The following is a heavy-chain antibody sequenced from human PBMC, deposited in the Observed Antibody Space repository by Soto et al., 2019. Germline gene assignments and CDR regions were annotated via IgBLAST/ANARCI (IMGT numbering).Heavy chain of an antibody. Sequence: GGSLRLSCAASGFTFSSYGMHWVRQAPGKGLEWVAVISYDGSNKYYADSVKGRFTISRDNSKNTLYLQMNSLRAEDTAVYYCAKSNWFDPWGQGTLVTVSS. J-gene: IGHJ5*02. V-gene: IGHV3-30*18. CDR1: GFTFSSYG. CDR3: AKSNWFDP. CDR2: ISYDGSNK.